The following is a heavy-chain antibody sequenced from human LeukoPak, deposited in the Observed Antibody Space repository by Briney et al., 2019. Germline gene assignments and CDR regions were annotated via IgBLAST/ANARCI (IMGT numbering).Heavy chain of an antibody. Sequence: GGSLRLSCAASGFTFDDYGMSWVRQAPGKGLEWVSGINWNGGSTGYADSVKGRFTISRDNAKNSLYLQMNSLRAEDTALYHCARVMRYYDSSGYYFDYWGQGTLVTVSS. V-gene: IGHV3-20*01. CDR3: ARVMRYYDSSGYYFDY. J-gene: IGHJ4*02. D-gene: IGHD3-22*01. CDR2: INWNGGST. CDR1: GFTFDDYG.